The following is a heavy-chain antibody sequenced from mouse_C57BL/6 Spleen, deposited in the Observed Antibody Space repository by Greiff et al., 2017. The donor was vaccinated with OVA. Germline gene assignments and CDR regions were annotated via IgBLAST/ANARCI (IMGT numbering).Heavy chain of an antibody. CDR2: IHPNSGST. CDR1: GYTFTSYW. CDR3: ASENDGYYKAWFAY. J-gene: IGHJ3*01. Sequence: QVQLQQPGAELVKPGASVKLSCKASGYTFTSYWMHWVKQRPGQGLEWIGMIHPNSGSTNYNEKFKSKATLTVDKSSSTAYMQLSSLTSEDSAVYYGASENDGYYKAWFAYWGQGTLVTVSA. V-gene: IGHV1-64*01. D-gene: IGHD2-3*01.